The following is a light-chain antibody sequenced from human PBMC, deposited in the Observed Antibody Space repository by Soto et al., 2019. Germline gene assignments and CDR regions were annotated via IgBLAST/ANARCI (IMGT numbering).Light chain of an antibody. CDR2: GAS. V-gene: IGKV3-20*01. CDR3: QQYGSSPT. J-gene: IGKJ4*01. Sequence: EIVLTQSPGTLSLSPGERATLSCRASQSVSSSYLAWYQQNPGQAPRLLIYGASSRTTGIPNRFSSSGATTDFTLIISRLEPEDFAVYYWQQYGSSPTFGGGTKVEIK. CDR1: QSVSSSY.